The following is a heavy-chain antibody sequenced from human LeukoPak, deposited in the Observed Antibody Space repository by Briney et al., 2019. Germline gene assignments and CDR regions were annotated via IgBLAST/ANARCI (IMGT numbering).Heavy chain of an antibody. CDR1: RFIFSSYW. Sequence: GGSLRLSCAASRFIFSSYWMHWVRQAPGKGLVWVSRINTDGSTTTYADSVKGRFTISRDNVKNTLYLQMNSLRAEDTAVYYCVRDGGSRGYWGQGTLVTVSS. CDR3: VRDGGSRGY. CDR2: INTDGSTT. J-gene: IGHJ4*02. V-gene: IGHV3-74*01. D-gene: IGHD2-15*01.